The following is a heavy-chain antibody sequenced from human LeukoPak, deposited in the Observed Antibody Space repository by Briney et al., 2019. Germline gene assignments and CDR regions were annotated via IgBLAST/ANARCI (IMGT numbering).Heavy chain of an antibody. Sequence: GGSLRLSCAASGFTFSNYGMHWVRQAPGKGLEWVAFIRYDGSNKYYADSVKGRFTISRDNAKNTLYLQMNSLRAEDTAVYYCARGPHRYDFWSGYPIDYWGQGTLVTVSS. J-gene: IGHJ4*02. CDR1: GFTFSNYG. D-gene: IGHD3-3*01. V-gene: IGHV3-30*02. CDR2: IRYDGSNK. CDR3: ARGPHRYDFWSGYPIDY.